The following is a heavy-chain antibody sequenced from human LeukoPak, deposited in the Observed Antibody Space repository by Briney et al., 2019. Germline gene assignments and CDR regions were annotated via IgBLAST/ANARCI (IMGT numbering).Heavy chain of an antibody. D-gene: IGHD3-10*01. CDR3: AREIRVGNWCDP. Sequence: ASVKVSCKASGYTFTGYYMHWVRQAPGQGLEWMGRINPNSGGTNYAQKFQGRVTMTRDTSISTAYMELSRLRSDDTAVYYCAREIRVGNWCDPWGQGTLVTVSS. CDR1: GYTFTGYY. CDR2: INPNSGGT. V-gene: IGHV1-2*06. J-gene: IGHJ5*02.